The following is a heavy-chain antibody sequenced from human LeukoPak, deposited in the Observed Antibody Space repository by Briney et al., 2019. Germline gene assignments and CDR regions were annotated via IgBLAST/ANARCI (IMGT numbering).Heavy chain of an antibody. Sequence: SETLSLTCTVSGGSISSYYWSWIRQPPGKGLEWIGYIYYSGSTNYNPSLKSRVTISVDTSKNQFSLKLSSVTAADTAVYYCARLRITGTTSAFDIWGQGTMVTVSS. CDR1: GGSISSYY. CDR3: ARLRITGTTSAFDI. CDR2: IYYSGST. J-gene: IGHJ3*02. D-gene: IGHD1-7*01. V-gene: IGHV4-59*01.